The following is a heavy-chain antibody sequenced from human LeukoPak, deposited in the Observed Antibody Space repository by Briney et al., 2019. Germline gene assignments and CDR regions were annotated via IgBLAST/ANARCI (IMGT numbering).Heavy chain of an antibody. V-gene: IGHV1-2*02. J-gene: IGHJ4*02. Sequence: ASVKVSCKASGYTFTGYYMHWVRQAPGQGLEWMGWINPNSGGTNYAQKFQGRVTMTGDTSISTAYMELSRLRSDDTAVYYCARSDGYNLGDYFDYWGQGTLVTVSS. CDR2: INPNSGGT. CDR3: ARSDGYNLGDYFDY. CDR1: GYTFTGYY. D-gene: IGHD5-12*01.